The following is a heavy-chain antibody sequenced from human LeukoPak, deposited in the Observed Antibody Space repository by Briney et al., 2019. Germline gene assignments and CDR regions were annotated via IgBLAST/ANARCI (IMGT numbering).Heavy chain of an antibody. CDR3: AKGSGSGWYGWFDP. CDR2: IDASGVNT. V-gene: IGHV3-23*01. Sequence: GGSLRLSCAASRFTFSGYARYWVRQAPGKGLEGVSCIDASGVNTYYPDSVKGRFTISRDNSNNTLYLQMNSLRAEDTAVYYCAKGSGSGWYGWFDPWGQGTLVTVSS. D-gene: IGHD6-19*01. CDR1: RFTFSGYA. J-gene: IGHJ5*02.